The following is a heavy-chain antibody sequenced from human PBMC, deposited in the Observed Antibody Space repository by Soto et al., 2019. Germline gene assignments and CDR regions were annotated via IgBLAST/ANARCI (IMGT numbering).Heavy chain of an antibody. CDR2: IWNDGSNS. V-gene: IGHV3-33*01. CDR1: GFTFNNYG. CDR3: ARRQIPPPTRGAANARGGMDV. D-gene: IGHD6-13*01. J-gene: IGHJ6*02. Sequence: QVQLVESGGGVVQPGRSLRLSCAASGFTFNNYGMHWVRQAPGKGLEWLAVIWNDGSNSSYANSVKGRFTISRDNCKNTLYLQMSSLRAEDTDVYYCARRQIPPPTRGAANARGGMDVWGQGTTVTVSS.